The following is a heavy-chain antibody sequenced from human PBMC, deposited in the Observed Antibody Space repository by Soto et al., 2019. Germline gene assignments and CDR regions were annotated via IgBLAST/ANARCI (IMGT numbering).Heavy chain of an antibody. D-gene: IGHD2-15*01. CDR2: IIPILGIA. CDR1: GGTFSSYT. CDR3: ASRGLQRRDAFDI. J-gene: IGHJ3*02. V-gene: IGHV1-69*02. Sequence: SVKVSCKASGGTFSSYTISWVRQAPGQGLEWMGRIIPILGIANYAQKFQGRVTITADKSTSTAYMELSSLRSEDTAVYYCASRGLQRRDAFDIWGQGTMVTVSS.